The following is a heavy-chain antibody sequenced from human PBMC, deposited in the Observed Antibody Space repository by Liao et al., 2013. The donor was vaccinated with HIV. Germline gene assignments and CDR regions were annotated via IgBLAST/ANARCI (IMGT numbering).Heavy chain of an antibody. J-gene: IGHJ4*02. D-gene: IGHD3-3*01. CDR2: NVHGGDG. V-gene: IGHV4-34*12. CDR3: ARDREWAIDS. CDR1: GDSFSTYS. Sequence: QVQLQQWGAGLLKPSETLSLTCAVYGDSFSTYSWTWIRQSPGKGLEWIGENVHGGDGNYNPSLKSRVFILVDTSKNQFSLKLSSVTAADTAVYYCARDREWAIDSWGQGTLVTVSS.